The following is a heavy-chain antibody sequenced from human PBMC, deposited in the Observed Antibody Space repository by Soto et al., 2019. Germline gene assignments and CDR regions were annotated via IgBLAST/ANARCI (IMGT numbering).Heavy chain of an antibody. CDR1: GFTLSSYS. D-gene: IGHD6-19*01. CDR2: ISGSGGTI. Sequence: EVQLVESGGGMVQPGGSLRVSCAASGFTLSSYSMHWVRQAPGKGLEWVSYISGSGGTIYYADSVKGRFTISRDNAKNSLSVQMNSLRDEDTAVYFCARETGLRSSGLSYDFDFWGQGTRVTVSS. J-gene: IGHJ4*02. V-gene: IGHV3-48*02. CDR3: ARETGLRSSGLSYDFDF.